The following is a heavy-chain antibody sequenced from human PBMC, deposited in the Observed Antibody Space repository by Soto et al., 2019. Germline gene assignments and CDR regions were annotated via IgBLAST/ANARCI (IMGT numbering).Heavy chain of an antibody. Sequence: PSETLSLTCTVSGGSISSSSYYWGWIRQPPGKGLEWIGSIYYSGSTYYNPSLKSRVTISVDTSMNQFSLKLSSVTAADTAVYYCARQVTGDGYYFDYWGQGTLVTVSS. CDR3: ARQVTGDGYYFDY. CDR1: GGSISSSSYY. J-gene: IGHJ4*02. CDR2: IYYSGST. V-gene: IGHV4-39*01. D-gene: IGHD4-17*01.